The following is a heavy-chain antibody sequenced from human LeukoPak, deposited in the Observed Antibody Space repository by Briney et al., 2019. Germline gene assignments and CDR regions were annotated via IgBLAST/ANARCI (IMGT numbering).Heavy chain of an antibody. D-gene: IGHD6-13*01. J-gene: IGHJ4*02. CDR3: ARDRSSTRGRMECFDY. CDR2: IYTSGST. CDR1: GGSISSGSYY. Sequence: SETLSLTCTVSGGSISSGSYYWSWIRQPAGKGLEWIGRIYTSGSTNYNPSLKSRVTISVDTSKNQFSLKLSSVTAADTAVYYCARDRSSTRGRMECFDYWGQGTLVTVSS. V-gene: IGHV4-61*02.